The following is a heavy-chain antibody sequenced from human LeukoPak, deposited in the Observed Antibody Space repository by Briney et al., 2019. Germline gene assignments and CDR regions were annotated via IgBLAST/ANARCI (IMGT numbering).Heavy chain of an antibody. V-gene: IGHV1-2*02. CDR3: ARDWGVYSGSYGDY. CDR2: INPLSNDT. Sequence: GASVKVSCKASGYTFTGYYMHWVRQAPGQGLEWMGWINPLSNDTNYAQKFQGRVTMTRDTSISTAYMELSRLRSDDTAVYYCARDWGVYSGSYGDYWGQGTLVTVSS. CDR1: GYTFTGYY. D-gene: IGHD1-26*01. J-gene: IGHJ4*02.